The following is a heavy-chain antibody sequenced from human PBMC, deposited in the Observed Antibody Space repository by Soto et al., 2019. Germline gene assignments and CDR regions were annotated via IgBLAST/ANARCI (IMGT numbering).Heavy chain of an antibody. V-gene: IGHV3-7*01. CDR2: IKGDGSLI. D-gene: IGHD5-12*01. CDR3: VIEWRL. J-gene: IGHJ6*02. Sequence: EAQLVESGGGLVQPGGSLRLSCAASGFTFSSHWMSWVRQAPGKGLEWVANIKGDGSLIHYVDSVKGRLTISIDNNKNSVFLELSSLRAEDTAVYYCVIEWRLWCQGTTVTVSS. CDR1: GFTFSSHW.